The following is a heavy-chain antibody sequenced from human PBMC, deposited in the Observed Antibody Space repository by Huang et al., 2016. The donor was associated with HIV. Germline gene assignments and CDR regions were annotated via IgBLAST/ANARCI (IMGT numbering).Heavy chain of an antibody. J-gene: IGHJ4*02. CDR1: GYTFTSYY. D-gene: IGHD3-16*02. CDR2: IDPRGGTK. V-gene: IGHV1-46*01. CDR3: ARAVSSERDFDY. Sequence: QVQLVQSGAEVKTPGASVKVSCKTSGYTFTSYYLHWVRQAPGQGVEWMGIIDPRGGTKTYAQKVKGRVTMTWDTSTSTVFMELTSRTYEDTAVYYCARAVSSERDFDYWGRGTLVTVSS.